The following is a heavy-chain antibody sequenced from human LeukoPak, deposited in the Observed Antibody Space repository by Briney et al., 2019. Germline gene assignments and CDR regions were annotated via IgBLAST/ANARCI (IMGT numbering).Heavy chain of an antibody. V-gene: IGHV1-2*02. Sequence: ASVKVSCKASGYTFTGYYMHWVRQAPGQGPEWMGWINPNSGGTNYAQKFQGRVTMTRDTSISTAYMELSRLRSDDTAVYYCARDGYSGSYLDYWGQGTLVTVSS. J-gene: IGHJ4*02. CDR2: INPNSGGT. CDR1: GYTFTGYY. CDR3: ARDGYSGSYLDY. D-gene: IGHD1-26*01.